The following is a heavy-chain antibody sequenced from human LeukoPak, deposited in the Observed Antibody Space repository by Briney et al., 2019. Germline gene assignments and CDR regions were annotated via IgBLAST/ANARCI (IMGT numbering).Heavy chain of an antibody. CDR1: GFTFSGYA. J-gene: IGHJ4*02. D-gene: IGHD1-26*01. CDR3: ARDLGYSGTYNPFDY. Sequence: PGGSLRLSCAASGFTFSGYAMSWVRRAPGKGLEWVSAISGSGGSTYYADSVKGRFTISRDNSKNTLYLQMNTLRAEDTAVYYCARDLGYSGTYNPFDYWXQGTLVTVSS. CDR2: ISGSGGST. V-gene: IGHV3-23*01.